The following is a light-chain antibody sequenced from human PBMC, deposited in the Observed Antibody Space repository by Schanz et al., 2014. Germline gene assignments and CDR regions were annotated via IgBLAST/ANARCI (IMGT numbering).Light chain of an antibody. CDR2: LAS. Sequence: DIVMTQSPLSLPVTPGEPASISCRSSQSLLHTNGYSYLDWYLQKPGQSPQLLIYLASNRASGVPDRFSGSGSGTDFTLKISRVEAEDVGVYYCMQAVQTPGLTFGQGTRLEIK. J-gene: IGKJ5*01. CDR3: MQAVQTPGLT. V-gene: IGKV2-28*01. CDR1: QSLLHTNGYSY.